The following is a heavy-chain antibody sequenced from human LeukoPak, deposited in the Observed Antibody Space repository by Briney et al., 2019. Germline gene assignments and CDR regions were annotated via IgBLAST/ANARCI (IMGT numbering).Heavy chain of an antibody. J-gene: IGHJ1*01. Sequence: SETLSLTCSVSGVSISSYYWGWIRQPPGKGLEWIGRVYTSGGTGYNPSLKSRVTMSADTSKRQFSLKLSSVTAADTAVYYCATGSGYYRGAEYFEYWGQGTLVTVSS. CDR2: VYTSGGT. CDR1: GVSISSYY. CDR3: ATGSGYYRGAEYFEY. D-gene: IGHD3-22*01. V-gene: IGHV4-4*07.